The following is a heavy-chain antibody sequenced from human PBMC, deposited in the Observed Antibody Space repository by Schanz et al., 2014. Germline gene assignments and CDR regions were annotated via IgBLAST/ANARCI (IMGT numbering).Heavy chain of an antibody. CDR3: ARLGTGMAVAGSVIDSYYYYMDV. Sequence: QVHLVQSGAEVKKPGASVKVSCKASGYNITSNDITWVRQAPGQGLEWMGRIIPILGIANYAQKFQGRVTITADKSTFTAYMDVSSLRSEDTAVYYCARLGTGMAVAGSVIDSYYYYMDVWGEGTTVTVSS. V-gene: IGHV1-69*09. D-gene: IGHD6-19*01. CDR1: GYNITSND. J-gene: IGHJ6*03. CDR2: IIPILGIA.